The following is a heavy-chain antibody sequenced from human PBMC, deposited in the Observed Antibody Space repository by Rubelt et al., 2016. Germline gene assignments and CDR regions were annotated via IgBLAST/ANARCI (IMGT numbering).Heavy chain of an antibody. V-gene: IGHV4-34*01. D-gene: IGHD1-1*01. Sequence: QVQLQQWGAGLLKPSETLSLTCAVYGGSFSGYYWSWIRQPPGKGLEWIGEINHSGSTNYNPSLKSGFSRSVATSSNQFSLKLSSVTAADTAVYYCARILGGWKFYYYGMDVWGQGTTVTVSS. J-gene: IGHJ6*02. CDR1: GGSFSGYY. CDR3: ARILGGWKFYYYGMDV. CDR2: INHSGST.